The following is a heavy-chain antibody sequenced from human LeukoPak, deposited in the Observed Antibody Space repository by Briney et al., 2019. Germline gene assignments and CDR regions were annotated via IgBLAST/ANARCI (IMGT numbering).Heavy chain of an antibody. Sequence: ASVKVSCKASGYTFTGYYMHWVRQAPGQGLEWMGWINPNSGGTNYAQKFQGRVTMTRDTSISTAYMELSRLRSDDTAVYYCARVHPDCSGGSCYYRFDPWGRGTLVTVSS. CDR3: ARVHPDCSGGSCYYRFDP. V-gene: IGHV1-2*02. J-gene: IGHJ5*02. D-gene: IGHD2-15*01. CDR2: INPNSGGT. CDR1: GYTFTGYY.